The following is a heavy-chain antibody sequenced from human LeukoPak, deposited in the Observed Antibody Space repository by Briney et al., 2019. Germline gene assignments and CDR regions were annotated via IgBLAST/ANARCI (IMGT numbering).Heavy chain of an antibody. CDR2: IYATGTT. CDR3: ARNDLGSGAEYFRH. J-gene: IGHJ1*01. D-gene: IGHD3-16*01. CDR1: GGSISSSSYY. V-gene: IGHV4-61*02. Sequence: PSETLSLTCTVSGGSISSSSYYWSWIRQPAGKGLEWIGRIYATGTTNYNPSLKSRVTISVDTSKNQFSLKLTSVTAADTAMYYCARNDLGSGAEYFRHWGQGALVTVSS.